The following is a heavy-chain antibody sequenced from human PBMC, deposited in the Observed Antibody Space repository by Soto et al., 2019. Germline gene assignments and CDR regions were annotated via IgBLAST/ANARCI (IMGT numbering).Heavy chain of an antibody. Sequence: EVQLVESGGGLVQPGGSLRLSCAASGFSFSGYWMSWARQAAGKGLEWVANINPAGGEEQYLDSVKGRFTISRDNARNSLYLQMNSLRAEDTARYYCARDRAGASASIGQDCWGQGTLVTVSS. CDR2: INPAGGEE. V-gene: IGHV3-7*01. CDR1: GFSFSGYW. D-gene: IGHD6-13*01. J-gene: IGHJ4*02. CDR3: ARDRAGASASIGQDC.